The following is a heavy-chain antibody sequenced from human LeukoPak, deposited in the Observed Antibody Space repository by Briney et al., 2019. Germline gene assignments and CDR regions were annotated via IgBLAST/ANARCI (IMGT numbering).Heavy chain of an antibody. CDR2: ISYSLSYT. Sequence: GGSLRLSCAASGFTFSDYYMSWIRQAPGKGLEWVSFISYSLSYTNYADSVKGRFTISRDNSKNMVYLQMNSLTAEDTAVYYCARDRIEGATSDFDYWGQGTLVTVSS. D-gene: IGHD2-21*01. J-gene: IGHJ4*02. CDR3: ARDRIEGATSDFDY. CDR1: GFTFSDYY. V-gene: IGHV3-11*06.